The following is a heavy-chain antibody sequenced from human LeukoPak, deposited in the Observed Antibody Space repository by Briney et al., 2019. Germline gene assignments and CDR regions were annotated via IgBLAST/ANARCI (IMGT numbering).Heavy chain of an antibody. Sequence: SGTLSLTCAVSGGSISSSNWWSWVRQPPGKGLEWIGEIYHSGSTNYNPSLKSRVTISVDKSKNQFSLKLSSVTAADTAVYYCARDGGYSGYDLGYWGQGTLVTVSS. J-gene: IGHJ4*02. CDR1: GGSISSSNW. CDR3: ARDGGYSGYDLGY. V-gene: IGHV4-4*02. CDR2: IYHSGST. D-gene: IGHD5-12*01.